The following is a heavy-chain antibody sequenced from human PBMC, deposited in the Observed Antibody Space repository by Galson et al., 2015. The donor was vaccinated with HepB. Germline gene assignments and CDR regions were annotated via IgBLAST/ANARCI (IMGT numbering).Heavy chain of an antibody. CDR3: AKDLWKCTNGVCYYYYYYMDV. Sequence: SLRLSCAASGFTFSSYGMHWVRQAPGKGLEWVAVISYDGSNKYYADSVKGRFTISRDNSKNTLYLQMNSLRAEDTAVYYCAKDLWKCTNGVCYYYYYYMDVWGKGTTVTVSS. J-gene: IGHJ6*03. CDR2: ISYDGSNK. V-gene: IGHV3-30*18. D-gene: IGHD2-8*01. CDR1: GFTFSSYG.